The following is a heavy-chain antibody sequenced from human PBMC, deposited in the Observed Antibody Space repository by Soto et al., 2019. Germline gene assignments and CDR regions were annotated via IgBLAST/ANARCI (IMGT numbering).Heavy chain of an antibody. V-gene: IGHV3-23*01. CDR2: ISGSGGST. J-gene: IGHJ5*02. CDR3: AKERRIVVVAASYCFDH. Sequence: EVHLLESGGGLVQPGGSLRLSCAASGFTFSSYAMSWVHQAPGKGLEWVSAISGSGGSTYYADSVKGRFTISRDTSKNTLYLQMTSVRADDTSVYYCAKERRIVVVAASYCFDHSGQGTLVTVSS. CDR1: GFTFSSYA. D-gene: IGHD2-2*01.